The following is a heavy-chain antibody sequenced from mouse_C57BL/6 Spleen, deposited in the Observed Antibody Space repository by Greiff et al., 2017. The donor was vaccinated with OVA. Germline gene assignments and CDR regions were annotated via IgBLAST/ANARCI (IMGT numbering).Heavy chain of an antibody. V-gene: IGHV1-50*01. Sequence: QVHVKQPGAELVKPGASVKLSCKASGYTFTSYWMQWVKQRPGQGLEWIGEIDPSDSYTNYNQKFKGKATLTVDTPSSTAYMQLSSLTSEDSAFYYCAREGRMDYWGQGTSVTVSS. CDR2: IDPSDSYT. J-gene: IGHJ4*01. CDR1: GYTFTSYW. D-gene: IGHD1-1*01. CDR3: AREGRMDY.